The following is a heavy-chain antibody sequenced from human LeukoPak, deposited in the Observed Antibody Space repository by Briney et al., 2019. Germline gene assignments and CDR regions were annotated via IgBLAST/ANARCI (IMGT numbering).Heavy chain of an antibody. J-gene: IGHJ4*02. Sequence: SETLSLTCTVSGGSISSSSYYWGWIRQPPGKGLEWIGRVYYSGSTYYNPSLKSRVTISVDTSKKQFSLKLSSVTAADTAVYYCAAGGGYPQGFYYFDYWGQGTLVTVSS. CDR2: VYYSGST. D-gene: IGHD5-12*01. V-gene: IGHV4-39*01. CDR1: GGSISSSSYY. CDR3: AAGGGYPQGFYYFDY.